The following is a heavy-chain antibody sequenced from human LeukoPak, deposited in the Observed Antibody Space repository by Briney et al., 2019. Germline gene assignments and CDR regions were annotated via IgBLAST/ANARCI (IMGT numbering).Heavy chain of an antibody. J-gene: IGHJ6*03. Sequence: SVKVSCKASGFTFTSSAMQWVLQARGQRLEWIGWILVGSGNTNYAQKFQERVTITRDMSTSTAYMELSSLRSEDTAVYYCAADRGYYGSGSPYYYYMDVWGKGTTVTISS. D-gene: IGHD3-10*01. V-gene: IGHV1-58*02. CDR2: ILVGSGNT. CDR1: GFTFTSSA. CDR3: AADRGYYGSGSPYYYYMDV.